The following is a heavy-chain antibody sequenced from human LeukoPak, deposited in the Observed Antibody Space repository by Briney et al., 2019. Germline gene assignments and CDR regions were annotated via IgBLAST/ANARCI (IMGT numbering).Heavy chain of an antibody. J-gene: IGHJ4*02. Sequence: ASVKVSCKASGGTFSSYAISWVRQAPGQGLEWMGRIIPILGIANYAQKFQGRVTITADKSTSTAYMELSSLRSEDTAVYYCARGPGRYSSGWYNDYWGQGTLVTVSP. V-gene: IGHV1-69*04. CDR2: IIPILGIA. CDR3: ARGPGRYSSGWYNDY. CDR1: GGTFSSYA. D-gene: IGHD6-19*01.